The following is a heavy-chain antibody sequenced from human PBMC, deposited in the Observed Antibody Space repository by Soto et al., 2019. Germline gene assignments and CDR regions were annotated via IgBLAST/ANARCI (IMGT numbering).Heavy chain of an antibody. D-gene: IGHD6-13*01. CDR1: GGTFSSYA. V-gene: IGHV1-69*01. J-gene: IGHJ1*01. CDR3: ARGKIAAAGTSEYFQH. Sequence: QVQLVQSGAEVKKPGSSVKVSCKASGGTFSSYAISWVRQAPGQGLEWMGGIIPIFGTANYAQKFQGRVTITADESPSTAYMELSSLRSEDTAVYYCARGKIAAAGTSEYFQHWGQGTLVTVSS. CDR2: IIPIFGTA.